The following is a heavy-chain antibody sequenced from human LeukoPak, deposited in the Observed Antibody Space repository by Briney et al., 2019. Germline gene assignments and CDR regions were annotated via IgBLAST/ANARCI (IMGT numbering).Heavy chain of an antibody. CDR1: GFTFSSYA. J-gene: IGHJ4*02. Sequence: AGGSLRLSCAASGFTFSSYAMSWVRQAPGKGLEWVSGISGGGGGTYYADSVKGRFTISRDTSKNTLYLQMNSLRAEDTAIYYCAKEHAIFELVIAFDSWGQGTLVTVSS. D-gene: IGHD3/OR15-3a*01. V-gene: IGHV3-23*01. CDR3: AKEHAIFELVIAFDS. CDR2: ISGGGGGT.